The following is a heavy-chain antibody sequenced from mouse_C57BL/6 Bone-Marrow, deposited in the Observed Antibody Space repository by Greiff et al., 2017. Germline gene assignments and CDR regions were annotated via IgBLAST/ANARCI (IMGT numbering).Heavy chain of an antibody. CDR2: IDPANGNT. Sequence: EVNVVESVAELVRPGASVKLSCTASGFNIKNTYMHWVKQRPEQGLEWIGRIDPANGNTKYAPKFQGKATITADTSSNTAYLQLSSLTSEDPAIYYCVSGSSYDYWGQGTTLTVSS. D-gene: IGHD1-1*01. J-gene: IGHJ2*01. V-gene: IGHV14-3*01. CDR3: VSGSSYDY. CDR1: GFNIKNTY.